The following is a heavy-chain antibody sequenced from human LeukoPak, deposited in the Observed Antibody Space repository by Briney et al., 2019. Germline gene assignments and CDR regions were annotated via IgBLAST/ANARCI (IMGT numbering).Heavy chain of an antibody. Sequence: GGSLRLSCAASGFTFSSYAMHWVRQAPGKGLEWVAIISFDGNSEYYADSVKGRFTISRDNSKNTLYLQMNSLRAEDTAVYYCARDEGLSGYYGSGSYLDYWGQGTLVTVSS. CDR1: GFTFSSYA. D-gene: IGHD3-10*01. CDR3: ARDEGLSGYYGSGSYLDY. V-gene: IGHV3-30*01. CDR2: ISFDGNSE. J-gene: IGHJ4*02.